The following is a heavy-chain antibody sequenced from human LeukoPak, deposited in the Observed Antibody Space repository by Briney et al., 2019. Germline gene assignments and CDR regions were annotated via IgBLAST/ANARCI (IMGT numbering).Heavy chain of an antibody. CDR2: INPNSGGT. Sequence: ASVKVSCKASGYTFTGYYMYWVRQAPGQGLEWMGFINPNSGGTVYAQKFQARVTMTRDTSISTAYIELSGLRSDDTAVYYCARRYDFWSGYPTAFDYWGQGTLVTVSS. D-gene: IGHD3/OR15-3a*01. V-gene: IGHV1-2*02. CDR1: GYTFTGYY. J-gene: IGHJ4*02. CDR3: ARRYDFWSGYPTAFDY.